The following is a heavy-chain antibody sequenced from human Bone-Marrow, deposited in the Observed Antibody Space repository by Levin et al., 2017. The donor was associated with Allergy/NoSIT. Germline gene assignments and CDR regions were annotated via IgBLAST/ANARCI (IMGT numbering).Heavy chain of an antibody. V-gene: IGHV3-74*01. D-gene: IGHD2-8*02. CDR3: STQILGVVY. Sequence: GGSLRLFCAASAFTFSSYWMHWVRQAPGKGLVWVSRISSDGSRINYADSVKGRFTISRDNTKNTLYLQMHSLRVEDTAVYYCSTQILGVVYWGQGALVTVSS. J-gene: IGHJ4*02. CDR2: ISSDGSRI. CDR1: AFTFSSYW.